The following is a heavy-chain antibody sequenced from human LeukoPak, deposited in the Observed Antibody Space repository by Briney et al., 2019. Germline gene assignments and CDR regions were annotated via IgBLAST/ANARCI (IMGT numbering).Heavy chain of an antibody. V-gene: IGHV5-51*01. CDR3: ARQSHSITDY. CDR1: GYNFTNYC. J-gene: IGHJ4*02. CDR2: MYPGDSDT. Sequence: GESLKISCKGSGYNFTNYCTGCVRQLSAEDLEWMVIMYPGDSDTRYSPSFQGQVTISADRSISTAYLQWSSLKASDTAMYYCARQSHSITDYWGQGTLVTVSS. D-gene: IGHD1-14*01.